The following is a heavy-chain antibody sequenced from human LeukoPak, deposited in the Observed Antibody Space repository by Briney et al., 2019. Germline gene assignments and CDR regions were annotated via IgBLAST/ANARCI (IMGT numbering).Heavy chain of an antibody. CDR3: ARVPDITARPCDT. V-gene: IGHV4-34*01. CDR1: GGSFSNYY. CDR2: ISRTGDI. J-gene: IGHJ5*02. D-gene: IGHD1-1*01. Sequence: SETLSLTCAVYGGSFSNYYWTWIRLTPGRGMEWIGEISRTGDIVNYKPSLRSRVTISVDSSKKQFSLKLTSVTAADTGVYYCARVPDITARPCDTWGPGTLVTVSS.